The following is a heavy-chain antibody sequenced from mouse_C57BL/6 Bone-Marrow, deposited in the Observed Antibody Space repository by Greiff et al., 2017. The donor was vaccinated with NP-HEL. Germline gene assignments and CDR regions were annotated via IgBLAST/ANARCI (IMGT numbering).Heavy chain of an antibody. V-gene: IGHV5-16*01. CDR2: INYDGSST. CDR3: AREGGLRRRTYAMDY. CDR1: GFTFSDYY. J-gene: IGHJ4*01. Sequence: EVNVVESEGGLVQPGSSMKLSCTASGFTFSDYYMAWVRQVPEKGLEWVANINYDGSSTYYLDSLKSRFIISRDNAKNILYLQMSSLKSEDTATYYCAREGGLRRRTYAMDYWGQGTSFTVSS. D-gene: IGHD2-4*01.